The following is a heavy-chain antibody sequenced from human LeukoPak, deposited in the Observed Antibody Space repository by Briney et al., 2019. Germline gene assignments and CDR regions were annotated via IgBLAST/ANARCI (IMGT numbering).Heavy chain of an antibody. CDR3: ARGRHPVLRFLEWHAFDI. CDR1: GGSFSGYY. V-gene: IGHV4-34*01. CDR2: INHSGST. D-gene: IGHD3-3*01. Sequence: SETLSLTCAVYGGSFSGYYWSWIRQPPGKGLEWIGEINHSGSTNYNPSLKSRVTISVDRSKNQFSLKLSSVTAADTAVYYCARGRHPVLRFLEWHAFDIWGQGTMVTVSS. J-gene: IGHJ3*02.